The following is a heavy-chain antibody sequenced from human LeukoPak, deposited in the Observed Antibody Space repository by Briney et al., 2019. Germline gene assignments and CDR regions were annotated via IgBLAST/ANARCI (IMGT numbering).Heavy chain of an antibody. V-gene: IGHV3-7*01. D-gene: IGHD3-22*01. CDR1: GFTFSSFC. Sequence: GGSLRLSCAASGFTFSSFCMSWVRQAPGKGLEWVANINQDGSEKHYVDSVKGLFTISRDNAENSLYLQMNSLRAEDMAVYYCGRDAYDSGGYGAFDIWGQGTVVTVSS. CDR2: INQDGSEK. J-gene: IGHJ3*02. CDR3: GRDAYDSGGYGAFDI.